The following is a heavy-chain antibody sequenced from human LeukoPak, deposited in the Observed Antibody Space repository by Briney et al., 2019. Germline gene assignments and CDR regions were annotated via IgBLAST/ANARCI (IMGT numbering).Heavy chain of an antibody. CDR2: INPSGGST. CDR3: ARAYYYDSSAYYPGGDY. CDR1: GYTFTNYY. Sequence: ASVKVSCKASGYTFTNYYMYWVRQAPGQGLEWMGIINPSGGSTTYAQKFKGRVTMTRDTSTSTVYMELSSLRSEDTALYYCARAYYYDSSAYYPGGDYWGQGTLATVSS. V-gene: IGHV1-46*01. D-gene: IGHD3-22*01. J-gene: IGHJ4*02.